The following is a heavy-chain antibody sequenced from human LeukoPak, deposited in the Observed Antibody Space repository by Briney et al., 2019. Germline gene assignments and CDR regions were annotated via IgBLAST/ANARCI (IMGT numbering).Heavy chain of an antibody. CDR2: IHPGDSNN. J-gene: IGHJ6*02. CDR3: ARQTPGQYGMDV. V-gene: IGHV5-51*01. CDR1: GYTFTSYW. Sequence: GESLKISCKGSGYTFTSYWIGWVRQMPGKGLEWMGIIHPGDSNNRYGPSFQGQATISADKSIGTAYLQWGSPKASDTAVYYCARQTPGQYGMDVWGQGTTVTVSS.